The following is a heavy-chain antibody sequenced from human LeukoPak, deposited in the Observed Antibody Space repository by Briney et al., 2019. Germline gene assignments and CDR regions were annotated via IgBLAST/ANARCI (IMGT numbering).Heavy chain of an antibody. CDR1: GGSISSRSAY. D-gene: IGHD5-18*01. CDR3: VSPRVFSYGYFDY. J-gene: IGHJ4*02. V-gene: IGHV4-39*01. Sequence: SETLSLTCTVSGGSISSRSAYWGWIRQPPGKGLEWIGSIYYSKNTYYNPSLKSRVTISADTSKNQFSLTLGSVSATDTAVSYCVSPRVFSYGYFDYWGQGTLVTVSS. CDR2: IYYSKNT.